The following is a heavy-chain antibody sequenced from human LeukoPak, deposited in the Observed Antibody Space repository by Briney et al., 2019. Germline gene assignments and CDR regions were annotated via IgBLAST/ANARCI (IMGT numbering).Heavy chain of an antibody. J-gene: IGHJ3*02. V-gene: IGHV3-53*04. D-gene: IGHD3-22*01. CDR2: IYSGCST. CDR1: GFTVSSNY. Sequence: PGGSLRLSCAASGFTVSSNYMSWVRQAPGKGLEWVSVIYSGCSTYYADSVKGRFTISRHNSKNTLYLQMNSLRAEDTAVYYCAREYYYDSSGYYGAFDIWGQGTMVTVSS. CDR3: AREYYYDSSGYYGAFDI.